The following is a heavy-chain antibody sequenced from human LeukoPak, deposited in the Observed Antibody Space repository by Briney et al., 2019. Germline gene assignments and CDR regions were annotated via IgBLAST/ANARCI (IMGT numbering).Heavy chain of an antibody. Sequence: SETLSLTCTVSGGSVSSGSYYWSWIRQPPGKGLEWIGYIYYSGSTNYNPSLKSRVTISVDTSKNQFSPKLSSVTAADTAVYYCAREAPLLPAAAPRPGYYYGMDVWGKGTTVTVSS. CDR1: GGSVSSGSYY. J-gene: IGHJ6*04. CDR3: AREAPLLPAAAPRPGYYYGMDV. CDR2: IYYSGST. V-gene: IGHV4-61*01. D-gene: IGHD2-2*01.